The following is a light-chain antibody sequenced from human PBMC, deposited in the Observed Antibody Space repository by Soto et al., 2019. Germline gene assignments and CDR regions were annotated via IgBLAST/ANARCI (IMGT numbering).Light chain of an antibody. Sequence: SYELTQAPSVSVALGQTARLTCGGNNIGRKTVHWYHQMPGQAPVMVVYNDDVRPSGIPDRVSGSNSGNTATLTINSVAAGDEADYFCQVWDYDTDHWVFGGGTKLTVL. CDR1: NIGRKT. V-gene: IGLV3-21*02. J-gene: IGLJ3*02. CDR3: QVWDYDTDHWV. CDR2: NDD.